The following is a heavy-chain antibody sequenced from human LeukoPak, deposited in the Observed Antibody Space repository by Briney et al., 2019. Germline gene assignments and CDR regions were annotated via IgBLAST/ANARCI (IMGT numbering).Heavy chain of an antibody. D-gene: IGHD1-26*01. CDR1: GFTFSSYS. CDR2: ISRSSSTI. V-gene: IGHV3-48*04. CDR3: ARGAGALDY. J-gene: IGHJ4*02. Sequence: PGGSLRLSCAASGFTFSSYSMNWVRQAPGKGLEWVSYISRSSSTIYYADSVKGRFTISRDNAKNSLYLQMDSLRAEDTAVYYCARGAGALDYWGQGTLVTVSS.